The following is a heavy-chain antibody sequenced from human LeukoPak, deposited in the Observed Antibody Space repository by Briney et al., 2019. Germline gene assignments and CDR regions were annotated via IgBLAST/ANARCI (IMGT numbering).Heavy chain of an antibody. CDR3: AKRRAAAGTFGAFDI. CDR2: ISGSGDST. D-gene: IGHD6-13*01. J-gene: IGHJ3*02. CDR1: GFTFSSYS. V-gene: IGHV3-23*01. Sequence: GGSLRLSCAASGFTFSSYSMNWVRQAPGKGLEWVSGISGSGDSTYYGDSVKGRFTISRDNSKNTLYLQMNSLRGEDTAVYYCAKRRAAAGTFGAFDIWGQGTMVTVSS.